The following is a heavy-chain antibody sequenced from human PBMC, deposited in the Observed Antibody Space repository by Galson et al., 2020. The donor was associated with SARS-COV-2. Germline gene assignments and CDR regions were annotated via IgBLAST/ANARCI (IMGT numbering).Heavy chain of an antibody. J-gene: IGHJ3*02. Sequence: SQTLSLTCTVSGGSISGYYWSWIRQPPGKGLEWIGYSYYSGSTNYNPSLKSRVTISVDTSKNQFSLKLISVTAADTAVYYCARTTAPAADVFDIWGQGTMVTVSS. CDR3: ARTTAPAADVFDI. CDR2: SYYSGST. D-gene: IGHD2-2*01. V-gene: IGHV4-59*01. CDR1: GGSISGYY.